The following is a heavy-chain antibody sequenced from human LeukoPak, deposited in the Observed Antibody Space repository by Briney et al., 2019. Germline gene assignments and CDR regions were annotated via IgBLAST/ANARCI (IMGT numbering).Heavy chain of an antibody. Sequence: PSETLSLTCAVSGYSISSGYYWGWIRQPPGKGLEWIGSIYYSGSTYYNPSLKSRVTISVDTSKNQFSLKLSSVTAADTAVYYCARWLSSGWYWGQGTLVTVSS. CDR1: GYSISSGYY. CDR2: IYYSGST. CDR3: ARWLSSGWY. D-gene: IGHD6-19*01. J-gene: IGHJ4*02. V-gene: IGHV4-38-2*01.